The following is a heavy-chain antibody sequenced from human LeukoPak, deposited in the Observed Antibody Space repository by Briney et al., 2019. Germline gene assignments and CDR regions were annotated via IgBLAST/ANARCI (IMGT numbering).Heavy chain of an antibody. CDR1: GFTFSSYS. CDR2: ISSSSSTI. D-gene: IGHD3-10*01. Sequence: PGGSLRLSCAASGFTFSSYSLNWVRQAPGKGLEWFSYISSSSSTIYYADSVKGRFTISRDNAKTSLYLQMNSLRAEDTGVYYCARNYGSGSYSGMDVWGQGTTVTVSS. J-gene: IGHJ6*02. CDR3: ARNYGSGSYSGMDV. V-gene: IGHV3-48*04.